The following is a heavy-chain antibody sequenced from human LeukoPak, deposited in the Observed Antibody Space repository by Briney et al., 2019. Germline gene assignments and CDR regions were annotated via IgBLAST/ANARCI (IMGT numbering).Heavy chain of an antibody. CDR3: ARWISVSGTYDY. CDR2: TYHSGST. Sequence: PGGSLRLSCAASGFTFSSYWMSWVRQAPGKGLEWIGETYHSGSTNYNPSLESRVTISVDKSKNQFSLNLSSVTAADTAVYYCARWISVSGTYDYWGQGTLVTVSS. J-gene: IGHJ4*02. D-gene: IGHD6-13*01. CDR1: GFTFSSYW. V-gene: IGHV4-4*02.